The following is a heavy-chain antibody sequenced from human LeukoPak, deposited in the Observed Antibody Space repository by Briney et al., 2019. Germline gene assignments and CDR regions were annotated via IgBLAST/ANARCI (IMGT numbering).Heavy chain of an antibody. J-gene: IGHJ5*02. V-gene: IGHV3-74*01. CDR3: ARGQSPVGTRFDP. CDR1: GFAFSSYW. D-gene: IGHD5-12*01. Sequence: GGSLRLSCAASGFAFSSYWMHWVRQAPGKGLVWVSRTNSDGSSTNYADSVKGRFTISRDNAKNTLYLQMNSLRAEDTAVYYCARGQSPVGTRFDPWGQGTLVTVSS. CDR2: TNSDGSST.